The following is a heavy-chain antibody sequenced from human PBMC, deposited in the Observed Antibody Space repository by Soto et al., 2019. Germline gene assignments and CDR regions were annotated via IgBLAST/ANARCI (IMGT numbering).Heavy chain of an antibody. J-gene: IGHJ5*02. D-gene: IGHD1-26*01. CDR1: GYSFTRYW. CDR3: AISGVGAKLYNWFDP. Sequence: PGESLKISCKGSGYSFTRYWIGWVRQMPGKGLEWMGIIYPRDSDTRYSPSFQGQVTISADKSISTAYLQWSSLKASDTAMYYCAISGVGAKLYNWFDPWGQGTLVTVFS. V-gene: IGHV5-51*01. CDR2: IYPRDSDT.